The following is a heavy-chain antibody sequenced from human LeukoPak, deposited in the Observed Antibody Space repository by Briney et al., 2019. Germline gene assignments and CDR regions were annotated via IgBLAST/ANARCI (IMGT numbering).Heavy chain of an antibody. V-gene: IGHV3-23*01. CDR1: GFTFSSCA. Sequence: GGSLRLSCAASGFTFSSCAMSWVRQAPGKGLEWVSAISGSGGHTFYSDSVKGRFTISRDNSKNTLSLQMNSLRAEDTAVYYCAQDATDFDSSGQTYFDNWGQGTLVTVSS. D-gene: IGHD3-22*01. J-gene: IGHJ4*02. CDR2: ISGSGGHT. CDR3: AQDATDFDSSGQTYFDN.